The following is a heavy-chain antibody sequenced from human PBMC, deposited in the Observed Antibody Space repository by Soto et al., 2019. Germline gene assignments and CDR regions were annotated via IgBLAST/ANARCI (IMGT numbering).Heavy chain of an antibody. CDR2: SYYSGST. CDR1: GASIRNYY. D-gene: IGHD1-26*01. J-gene: IGHJ4*02. V-gene: IGHV4-59*01. CDR3: ARDQKGSPHFDY. Sequence: QVHLQESGPGLVKPSETLSLTCTVSGASIRNYYWSWIRQPPGKGLEWIGFSYYSGSTNYNPSLNSRAPMSVDTSENQFSLKLTSVTAADTAVYYCARDQKGSPHFDYWGQGILVTVSS.